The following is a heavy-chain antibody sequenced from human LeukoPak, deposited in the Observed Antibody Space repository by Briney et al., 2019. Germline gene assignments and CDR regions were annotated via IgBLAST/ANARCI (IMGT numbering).Heavy chain of an antibody. CDR2: ISAYNGNT. D-gene: IGHD2-15*01. V-gene: IGHV1-18*01. CDR3: ARRYCSGGSCYADAFDI. CDR1: GYTFTSYG. J-gene: IGHJ3*02. Sequence: ASVKVSCKASGYTFTSYGISWVRQAPGQGLEWMRWISAYNGNTNYAQKLQGRVTMTTDTSTSTAYMELRSLRSDDTAVYYCARRYCSGGSCYADAFDIWGQGTMVTVSS.